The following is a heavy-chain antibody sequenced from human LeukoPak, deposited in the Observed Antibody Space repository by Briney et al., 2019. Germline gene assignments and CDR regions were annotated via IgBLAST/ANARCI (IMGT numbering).Heavy chain of an antibody. J-gene: IGHJ4*02. CDR3: AKVRAGFRKVGATGAYYFDY. V-gene: IGHV3-7*01. CDR2: IKHDGGEK. Sequence: GGSLRLSCAASGFTFGSYWMSWVRQAPGKGLEWVANIKHDGGEKYYVDSVKGRFTISRDNAKNSLYLHVNSLRAEDTAVYYCAKVRAGFRKVGATGAYYFDYWGQGTLVTVSS. D-gene: IGHD1-26*01. CDR1: GFTFGSYW.